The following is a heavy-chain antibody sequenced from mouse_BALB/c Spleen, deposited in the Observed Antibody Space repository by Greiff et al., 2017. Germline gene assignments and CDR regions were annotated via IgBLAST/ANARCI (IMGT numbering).Heavy chain of an antibody. D-gene: IGHD2-2*01. CDR1: GYTFTSYW. CDR2: IDPSDSYT. J-gene: IGHJ3*01. CDR3: ARRGDGYDWFAY. Sequence: QVQLQQPGAELVKPGASVKLSCKASGYTFTSYWMHWVKQRPGQGLEWIGEIDPSDSYTNYNQKFKGKATLTVDKSSSTAYMQLSSLTSEDSAVYYCARRGDGYDWFAYWGQGTLVTVSA. V-gene: IGHV1-69*02.